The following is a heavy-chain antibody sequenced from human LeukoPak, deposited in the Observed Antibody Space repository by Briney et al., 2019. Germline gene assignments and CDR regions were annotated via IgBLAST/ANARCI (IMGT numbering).Heavy chain of an antibody. CDR1: GFTFSSYE. CDR3: AIDLRPRCYDSSGYYRAGLDY. CDR2: ISSSGSTI. Sequence: GGSLRLSCAASGFTFSSYEMNWVRQAPGKGLEWVSYISSSGSTIYYADSVKGRFTISRDNAKNSLYLQMNSLRAEDTAVYYYAIDLRPRCYDSSGYYRAGLDYWGQGTLVTVSS. D-gene: IGHD3-22*01. V-gene: IGHV3-48*03. J-gene: IGHJ4*02.